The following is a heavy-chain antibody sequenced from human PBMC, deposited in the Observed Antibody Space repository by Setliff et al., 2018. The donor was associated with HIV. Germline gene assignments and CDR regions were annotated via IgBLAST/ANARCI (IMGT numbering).Heavy chain of an antibody. CDR2: INPTGGST. Sequence: GASVKVSCKASGYTFTGYYMHWVRQAPGQGLEWMGRINPTGGSTSYAQKFQGRVTMTTDTSTSTVYMELSSLRSDDTAVYYCARTDIYTSGWLCGVWDYWGQGTQVTVSS. J-gene: IGHJ4*02. D-gene: IGHD6-19*01. CDR3: ARTDIYTSGWLCGVWDY. V-gene: IGHV1-46*01. CDR1: GYTFTGYY.